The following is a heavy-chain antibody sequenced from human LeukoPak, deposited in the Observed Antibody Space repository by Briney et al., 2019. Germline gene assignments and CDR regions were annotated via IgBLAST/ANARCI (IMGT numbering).Heavy chain of an antibody. CDR2: IYYSGST. Sequence: SETLSLTCTVSGGSISSSSYYWGWIRQPPGQGLEWIGSIYYSGSTYYNPSLKSRVTISVDTSKNQFSLKLSSVTAADTAVYYCARDSSNGFDPWGQGTLVTVSS. J-gene: IGHJ5*02. D-gene: IGHD4-11*01. CDR1: GGSISSSSYY. V-gene: IGHV4-39*02. CDR3: ARDSSNGFDP.